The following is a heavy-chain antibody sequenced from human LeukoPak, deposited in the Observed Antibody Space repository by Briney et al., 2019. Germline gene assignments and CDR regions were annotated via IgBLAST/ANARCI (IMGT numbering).Heavy chain of an antibody. D-gene: IGHD6-19*01. Sequence: SETLSLTCTVSGGSISSYYWSWIRQPAGKGLEWIGRIYTSGSTNYNPSLKSRVTISVDTSKNQFSLKLSSVTAADTAVYYCARSDIAVAGNDYFDYWGQGTLVTVSS. V-gene: IGHV4-4*07. J-gene: IGHJ4*02. CDR2: IYTSGST. CDR1: GGSISSYY. CDR3: ARSDIAVAGNDYFDY.